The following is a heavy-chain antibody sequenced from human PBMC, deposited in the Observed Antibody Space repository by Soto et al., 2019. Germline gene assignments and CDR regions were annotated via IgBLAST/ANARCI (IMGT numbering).Heavy chain of an antibody. V-gene: IGHV3-30*18. CDR2: ISYDGSNK. Sequence: PVGSLRLSCAASGFTFSSYGMHWVRQAPGKGLEWVAVISYDGSNKYYADSVKGRFTISRDNSKNTLYLQMNSLRAEDTAVYYCAKDLRIGSDFWSGYPYYYYYGMDVWGQGTTVTVSS. CDR1: GFTFSSYG. D-gene: IGHD3-3*01. CDR3: AKDLRIGSDFWSGYPYYYYYGMDV. J-gene: IGHJ6*02.